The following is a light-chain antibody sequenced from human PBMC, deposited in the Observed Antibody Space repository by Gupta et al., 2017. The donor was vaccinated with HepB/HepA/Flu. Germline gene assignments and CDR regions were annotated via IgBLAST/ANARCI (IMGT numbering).Light chain of an antibody. CDR3: QQRSNSIT. V-gene: IGKV3-11*01. CDR1: QSVSSY. CDR2: DAS. Sequence: EVVLTPSPATLCLSPGERATRSCRASQSVSSYLAWYQQKPGQAPRLIIYDASNRATGIPARFSGSGSAKDFTLTSSRREAEDSAVYYWQQRSNSITFGGGTKVEIK. J-gene: IGKJ4*01.